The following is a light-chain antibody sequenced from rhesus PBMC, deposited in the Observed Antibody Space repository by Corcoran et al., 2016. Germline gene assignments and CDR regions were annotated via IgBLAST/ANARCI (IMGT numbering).Light chain of an antibody. CDR3: QQYLDWNT. CDR2: DAS. Sequence: DIVMTQSPVTLSLSPGQRATLSCRASQSVSSNLAWYHQKPGQPPRLVIFDASNRATGIPDRFNGSGSGKDFTLTVNTLEAEDAGIYYCQQYLDWNTFGPGTKLDIK. J-gene: IGKJ3*01. V-gene: IGKV3-35*01. CDR1: QSVSSN.